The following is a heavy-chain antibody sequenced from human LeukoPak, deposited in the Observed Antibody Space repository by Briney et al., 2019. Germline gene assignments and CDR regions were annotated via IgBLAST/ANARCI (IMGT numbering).Heavy chain of an antibody. CDR2: INHSGST. D-gene: IGHD3-3*01. V-gene: IGHV4-34*01. J-gene: IGHJ4*02. CDR1: GGSFSGYY. Sequence: SETLSLTCAVYGGSFSGYYWSWIRQPPGKGLEWIGEINHSGSTNYNPSLKSRVTISVDTSKNQFSLKLSSVTTADTAVYYCARLPSRYDFWSGAHDYWGQGTLVTVSS. CDR3: ARLPSRYDFWSGAHDY.